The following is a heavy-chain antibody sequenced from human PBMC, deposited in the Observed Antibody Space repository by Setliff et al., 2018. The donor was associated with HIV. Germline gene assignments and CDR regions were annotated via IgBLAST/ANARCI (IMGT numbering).Heavy chain of an antibody. CDR1: GASISSSSNY. V-gene: IGHV4-39*01. CDR3: ARTLYDDYAFDY. CDR2: IYYSGST. Sequence: KPSETLSLTCTVSGASISSSSNYWGWIRQPPGKGLEWIGSIYYSGSTYCNPSLKSRVTISVDTSKNQFSLKLSSVTAADTAVYYCARTLYDDYAFDYWGQGALVTVSS. D-gene: IGHD4-17*01. J-gene: IGHJ4*02.